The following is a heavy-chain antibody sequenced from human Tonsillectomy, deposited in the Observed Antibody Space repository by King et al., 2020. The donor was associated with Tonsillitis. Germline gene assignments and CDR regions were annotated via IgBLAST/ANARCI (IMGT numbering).Heavy chain of an antibody. V-gene: IGHV3-43*02. J-gene: IGHJ6*03. CDR1: GFTFDDYA. D-gene: IGHD3-10*01. CDR3: AKDLVRGAYYYYYMDV. Sequence: VQLVESGGGVVQPGGSLRLSCAASGFTFDDYAMHWVRQAPGKGLEWVSLISGDGGSTYYADSVKGRFTISRDNSKNSLYLQMNSLRTEDTALYYCAKDLVRGAYYYYYMDVWGQGTTVTVSS. CDR2: ISGDGGST.